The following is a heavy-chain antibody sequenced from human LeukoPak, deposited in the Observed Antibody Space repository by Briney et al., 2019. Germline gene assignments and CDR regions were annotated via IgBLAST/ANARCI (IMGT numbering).Heavy chain of an antibody. Sequence: GGSLRLSCAASGFTFDDYTIHWVRQAPGRGREWVSSISSSGNYIYYADSVKGRFTISRDNAKKSLFLQMNSLRAEDTAVYYCARDIRIYSSSAFDYWGQGTLVTVSS. CDR1: GFTFDDYT. D-gene: IGHD6-13*01. CDR3: ARDIRIYSSSAFDY. J-gene: IGHJ4*02. CDR2: ISSSGNYI. V-gene: IGHV3-21*01.